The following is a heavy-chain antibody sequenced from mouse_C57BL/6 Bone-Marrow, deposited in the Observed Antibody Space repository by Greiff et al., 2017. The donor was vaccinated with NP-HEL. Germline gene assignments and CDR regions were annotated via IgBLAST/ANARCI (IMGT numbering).Heavy chain of an antibody. V-gene: IGHV1-59*01. CDR1: GYTFTRYW. CDR2: IDPSDSYT. Sequence: QVQLQQPGAELVRPGTSVKLSCKASGYTFTRYWMHWVKQRPGQGLEWIGVIDPSDSYTNYNQKFKGKATLTVDTSSSTAYMQLSSLTSEDSAVYYCARLRRGAWFAYWGQGTLVTVSA. J-gene: IGHJ3*01. D-gene: IGHD2-12*01. CDR3: ARLRRGAWFAY.